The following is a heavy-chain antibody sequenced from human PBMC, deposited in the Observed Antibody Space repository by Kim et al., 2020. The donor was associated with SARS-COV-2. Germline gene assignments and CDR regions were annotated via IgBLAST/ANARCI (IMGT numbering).Heavy chain of an antibody. CDR3: AKVLAWGIDPFDY. CDR1: GFTFSNYV. J-gene: IGHJ4*02. D-gene: IGHD3-16*01. V-gene: IGHV3-23*01. Sequence: GGSLRLSCAASGFTFSNYVMSWVRQAPGKGLEWVSGVRGNGDTYYTDSVKGRFTISRDDSKNTVYLQMNSLRVEDTAVYFCAKVLAWGIDPFDYWGQGTLVTVSS. CDR2: VRGNGDT.